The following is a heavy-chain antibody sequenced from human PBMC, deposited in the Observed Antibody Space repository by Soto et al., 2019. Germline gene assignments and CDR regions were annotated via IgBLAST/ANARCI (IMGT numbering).Heavy chain of an antibody. D-gene: IGHD2-15*01. J-gene: IGHJ3*02. CDR2: ISYDGSNK. CDR3: APHVSCSGGSCQYDAFAI. CDR1: GFTFSSYA. V-gene: IGHV3-30*04. Sequence: GGSLRLSCAASGFTFSSYAMHWVRQAPGKELEWVAVISYDGSNKYYADSVKGRFTISRDSTKQTLYLQMNSLRPDDTAAYYFAPHVSCSGGSCQYDAFAIRGQGTMVTVSS.